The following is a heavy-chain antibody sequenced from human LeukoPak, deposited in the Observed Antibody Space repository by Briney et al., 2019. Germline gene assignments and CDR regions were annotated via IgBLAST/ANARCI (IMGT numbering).Heavy chain of an antibody. CDR1: GFPSSSYP. Sequence: GGSLRLSCAGSGFPSSSYPISWVRQPPGKGLEWVSAITASGDSTYSADSVKGRFTISRDNAKNTLYLQMNSLRAEDTAVYYCARGGYHAYYLDYWGQGSLVTVSS. V-gene: IGHV3-23*01. D-gene: IGHD5-18*01. J-gene: IGHJ4*02. CDR3: ARGGYHAYYLDY. CDR2: ITASGDST.